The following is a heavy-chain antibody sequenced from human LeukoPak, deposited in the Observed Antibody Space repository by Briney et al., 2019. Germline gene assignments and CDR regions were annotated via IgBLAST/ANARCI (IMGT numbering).Heavy chain of an antibody. D-gene: IGHD3-22*01. CDR3: ARQYDSSGYYHTGVDY. CDR1: GGSFSSYY. CDR2: IYTSGST. V-gene: IGHV4-4*09. J-gene: IGHJ4*02. Sequence: SETLSLTCTVSGGSFSSYYWSWIRQPPGKGLQCIGYIYTSGSTNYNPSLKSRVTISVDTSKNQFSLKLSSVTAADTAVYYCARQYDSSGYYHTGVDYWGQGTLVTVSS.